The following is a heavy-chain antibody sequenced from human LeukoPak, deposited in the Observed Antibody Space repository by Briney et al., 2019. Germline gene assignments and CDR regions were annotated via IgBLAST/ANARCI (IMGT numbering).Heavy chain of an antibody. V-gene: IGHV6-1*01. J-gene: IGHJ4*02. CDR1: GDSVSINSAA. Sequence: SQTLSLTCAISGDSVSINSAAWNWIRQSPSRGLEWLGKTYQRSKWYNDYAVSVKSRITINPDISKNQFSLQLNSVTPEDTAVYYCARSPSPYSSGWYFDYWGQGTLVTVSS. CDR2: TYQRSKWYN. CDR3: ARSPSPYSSGWYFDY. D-gene: IGHD6-19*01.